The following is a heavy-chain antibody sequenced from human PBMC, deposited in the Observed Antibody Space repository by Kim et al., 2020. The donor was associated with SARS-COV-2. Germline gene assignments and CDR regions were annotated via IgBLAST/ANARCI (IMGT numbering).Heavy chain of an antibody. CDR2: INSDGSST. V-gene: IGHV3-74*01. CDR3: ARALAVTGTGGYY. D-gene: IGHD6-19*01. J-gene: IGHJ4*02. Sequence: GGSLRLSCAASGFTFSSYWMHWVRQAPGKGLVWVSPINSDGSSTSYADSVKGRFSISRDNAKNTLYLQMNSLRAEDTAVYYCARALAVTGTGGYYWGQGILVTVSS. CDR1: GFTFSSYW.